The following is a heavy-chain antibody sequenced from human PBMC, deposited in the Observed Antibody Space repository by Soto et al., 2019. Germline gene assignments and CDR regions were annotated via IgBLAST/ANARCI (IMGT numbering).Heavy chain of an antibody. CDR2: DSDRGRL. CDR1: GASIGSYY. Sequence: QVEVQESGPGLVKPSETLSLTCTISGASIGSYYWSWIRQSPGKGLEWIASDSDRGRLYYNPSLKSRITTSVDTSKNQFSLTLKSVTAADTALYYCARQSCSGSDCYSGPQRWHFGLWGRGTQVTVSS. V-gene: IGHV4-59*01. J-gene: IGHJ2*01. CDR3: ARQSCSGSDCYSGPQRWHFGL. D-gene: IGHD2-15*01.